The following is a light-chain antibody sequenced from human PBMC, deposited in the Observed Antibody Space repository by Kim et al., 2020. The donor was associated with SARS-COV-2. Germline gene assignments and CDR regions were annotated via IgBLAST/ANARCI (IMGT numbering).Light chain of an antibody. Sequence: ASLEDRVTITCRASQSISRYLNWYQQKPGKAPKLLIYAASSLQTGVPSRFSGSGSGADFTLTISSLQPEDFATYYCQQSSSSPRTFGQGTKVDIK. CDR3: QQSSSSPRT. V-gene: IGKV1-39*01. CDR1: QSISRY. CDR2: AAS. J-gene: IGKJ1*01.